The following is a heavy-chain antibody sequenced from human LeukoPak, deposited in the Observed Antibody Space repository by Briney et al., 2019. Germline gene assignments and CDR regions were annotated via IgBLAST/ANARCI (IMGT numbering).Heavy chain of an antibody. Sequence: GASVKVSCKASGYTFTSYGISWVRPAPGQGLEWMGWISAYNGNTNYAQKLQGRVTMTTDTSTSTAYMELRSLRSDDTAVYYCASHSKHYYYYYYMDVWGKGTTVTVSS. J-gene: IGHJ6*03. CDR3: ASHSKHYYYYYYMDV. CDR1: GYTFTSYG. V-gene: IGHV1-18*01. CDR2: ISAYNGNT. D-gene: IGHD6-13*01.